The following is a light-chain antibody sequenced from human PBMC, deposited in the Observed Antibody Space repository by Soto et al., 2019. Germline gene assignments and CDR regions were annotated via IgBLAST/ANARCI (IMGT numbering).Light chain of an antibody. J-gene: IGLJ3*02. CDR3: KVCDSSSDHWV. Sequence: SYELTQPPSVSVAPGKTARITCGGNNIGSKRVHWYQQKPGQAPVLVIYYDSDRPSGIPERFSGSNSGNTATLTISRVEAGEEADYYCKVCDSSSDHWVFGGGTKLTVL. CDR2: YDS. V-gene: IGLV3-21*04. CDR1: NIGSKR.